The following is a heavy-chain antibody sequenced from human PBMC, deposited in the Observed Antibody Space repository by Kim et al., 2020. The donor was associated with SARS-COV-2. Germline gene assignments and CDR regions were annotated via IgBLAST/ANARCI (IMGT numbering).Heavy chain of an antibody. V-gene: IGHV3-23*01. CDR3: AKLRAGN. CDR2: SGGST. J-gene: IGHJ4*02. Sequence: SGGSTSYADSVKGRFTISRDISKNTLYLQMNSLRAEDTAVYYCAKLRAGNWGQGTLVTVSS. D-gene: IGHD3-10*01.